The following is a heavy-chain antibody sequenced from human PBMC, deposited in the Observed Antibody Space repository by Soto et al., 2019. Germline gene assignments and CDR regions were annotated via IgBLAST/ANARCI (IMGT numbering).Heavy chain of an antibody. CDR1: GGSMSSSSYY. CDR2: MYFSGFYSGST. J-gene: IGHJ4*02. V-gene: IGHV4-39*01. Sequence: SETLSLTCTVSGGSMSSSSYYWGWIRQPPGKGLEWIANMYFSGFYSGSTSYNPSLKSRVTISVDTSKNQFSLQVSSVTAADTAGYYCARGFDILTFGFCLDYWCQGTLVTVSS. CDR3: ARGFDILTFGFCLDY. D-gene: IGHD3-9*01.